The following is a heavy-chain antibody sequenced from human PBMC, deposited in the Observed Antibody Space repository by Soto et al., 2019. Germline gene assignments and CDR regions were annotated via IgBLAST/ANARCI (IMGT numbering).Heavy chain of an antibody. J-gene: IGHJ4*02. CDR1: GFTFPNAW. V-gene: IGHV3-15*01. Sequence: EVRLAESGGGLVRPGGSLRLACATAGFTFPNAWMSWVRQAPGKGLEWVGRIKSEVDGGTTDFAAPVKGRFNISRDDRRDTLYLQMNSLKIEDTAVYYCTSAPARNLIFWGQGALVTVSS. CDR2: IKSEVDGGTT. D-gene: IGHD2-15*01. CDR3: TSAPARNLIF.